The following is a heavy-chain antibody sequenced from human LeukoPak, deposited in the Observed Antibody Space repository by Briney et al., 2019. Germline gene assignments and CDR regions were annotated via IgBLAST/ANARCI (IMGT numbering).Heavy chain of an antibody. D-gene: IGHD2-21*01. CDR1: GGSISSFY. J-gene: IGHJ4*02. Sequence: PSETLSLTCTASGGSISSFYWRWIRQPPRKGLEWIGYIYYSGSTNYNPSLKSRVTISVDTSKNQFSLKLSSVTAADTAVYYCARMVGMGSDYWGQGTLVTVSS. V-gene: IGHV4-59*01. CDR2: IYYSGST. CDR3: ARMVGMGSDY.